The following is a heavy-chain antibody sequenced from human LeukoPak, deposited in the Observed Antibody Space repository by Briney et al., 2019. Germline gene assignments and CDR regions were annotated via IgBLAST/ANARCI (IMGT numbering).Heavy chain of an antibody. D-gene: IGHD4-23*01. CDR2: IYNGRTT. V-gene: IGHV4-39*01. CDR1: GGSISSINHH. CDR3: VRHDGRSGGTMGAFDS. J-gene: IGHJ5*01. Sequence: SETLSLTCTVSGGSISSINHHWGWVRQSPGKDLEWIGSIYNGRTTFSNPSLNSRVTISIVTSKNQFSLQLNSVIAADTAVYYCVRHDGRSGGTMGAFDSWGQGSLVTVSS.